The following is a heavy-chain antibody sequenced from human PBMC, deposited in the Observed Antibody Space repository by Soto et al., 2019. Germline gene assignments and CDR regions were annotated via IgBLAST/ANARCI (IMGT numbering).Heavy chain of an antibody. CDR1: GASTVSHYH. D-gene: IGHD1-26*01. Sequence: QVQLQESGPGLVKPSQTLSLTCSVSGASTVSHYHWTWIRQPPGKGLEWMGYIFNSGTTFYNPSLTSRLSISMDTSGNNFSLELRSVTAADTAVYYCALALGPTTGLDYWGQGTLVTVSS. J-gene: IGHJ4*02. V-gene: IGHV4-31*02. CDR2: IFNSGTT. CDR3: ALALGPTTGLDY.